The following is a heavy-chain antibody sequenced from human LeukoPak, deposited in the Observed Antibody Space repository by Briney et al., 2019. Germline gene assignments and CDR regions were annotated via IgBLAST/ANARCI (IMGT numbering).Heavy chain of an antibody. Sequence: SGPTLVNPTQTLTLTCTFSGFSLSTSGMCVSWIRQPPGKALEWLARIDWDDDKYYSTSLKTRLTISKDTSKNQVVLTMTNMDPVGTATYYCARIVWGQQLVPPLYYYYGMDVWGQGTTVTVSS. CDR1: GFSLSTSGMC. J-gene: IGHJ6*02. V-gene: IGHV2-70*11. D-gene: IGHD6-13*01. CDR3: ARIVWGQQLVPPLYYYYGMDV. CDR2: IDWDDDK.